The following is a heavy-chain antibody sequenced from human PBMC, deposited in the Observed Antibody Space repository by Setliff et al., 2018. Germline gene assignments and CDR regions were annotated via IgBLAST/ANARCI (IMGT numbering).Heavy chain of an antibody. Sequence: PGGSLRLSCAASGFTFSSYWMHWVRQAPGKGLVWVANIKQDGIEKYYVDSVKGRFTVSRDNAKNSLYLQMNSLRAEDTALYYCVRPRGEPYYYMDVWGKGTTGTVSS. CDR1: GFTFSSYW. CDR3: VRPRGEPYYYMDV. D-gene: IGHD1-1*01. V-gene: IGHV3-7*03. J-gene: IGHJ6*03. CDR2: IKQDGIEK.